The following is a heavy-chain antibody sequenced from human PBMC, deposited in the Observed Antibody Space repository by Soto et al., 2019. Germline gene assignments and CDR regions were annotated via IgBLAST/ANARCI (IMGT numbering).Heavy chain of an antibody. CDR2: VIPIFGTA. J-gene: IGHJ5*02. V-gene: IGHV1-69*13. CDR3: ARVAAGRGGVSSSWYGTLIFSWFDP. CDR1: GGTFSSYA. Sequence: SVKVSCKASGGTFSSYAISWVRQAPGQGLEWMAVVIPIFGTANYAQKFQGRVTITADESTSTAYMELSSLRSEGTAVYYCARVAAGRGGVSSSWYGTLIFSWFDPWGQGTLVTVSS. D-gene: IGHD6-13*01.